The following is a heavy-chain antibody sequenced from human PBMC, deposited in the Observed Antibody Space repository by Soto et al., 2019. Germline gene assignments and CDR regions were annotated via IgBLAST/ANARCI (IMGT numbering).Heavy chain of an antibody. J-gene: IGHJ5*02. D-gene: IGHD3-3*01. CDR1: GFTFSSYA. CDR2: ISYDGSNK. Sequence: QVQLVESGGGVVQPGRSLRLSCAASGFTFSSYAMHWVRQAPGKGLEWVAVISYDGSNKYYADSVKRRFTISRDNSKNTLYLQMNSLRAEDTAVYYCATHVLRFLEWLPQQDPWGQGTLVTVSS. CDR3: ATHVLRFLEWLPQQDP. V-gene: IGHV3-30-3*01.